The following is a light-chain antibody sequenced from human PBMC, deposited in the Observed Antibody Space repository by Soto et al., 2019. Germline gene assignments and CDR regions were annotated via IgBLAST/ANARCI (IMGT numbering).Light chain of an antibody. CDR1: QSVGTY. CDR3: LQRSRGFT. V-gene: IGKV3-11*01. CDR2: GAS. Sequence: EIVLTQSPATLSLSPGERATLSCRASQSVGTYLAWYQQKRGQSPRLLIYGASKRAPGIPARFSGSGSGTDFPITINRLEPDDFAVYHWLQRSRGFTFGPGTKVEVK. J-gene: IGKJ3*01.